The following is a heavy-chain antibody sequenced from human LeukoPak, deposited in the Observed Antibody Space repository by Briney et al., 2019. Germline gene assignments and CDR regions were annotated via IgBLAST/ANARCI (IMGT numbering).Heavy chain of an antibody. CDR3: ARAIRDCSGGSCYPGEFSGYYYYMDV. Sequence: GASVKVSCKASGGTFSSYAISWVRQAPGQGLEWMGGIIPIFGTAHYAQKFQGRVTITTDESTSTAYMELSSLRSEDTAVYYCARAIRDCSGGSCYPGEFSGYYYYMDVWGKGTTVTVSS. J-gene: IGHJ6*03. CDR2: IIPIFGTA. CDR1: GGTFSSYA. V-gene: IGHV1-69*05. D-gene: IGHD2-15*01.